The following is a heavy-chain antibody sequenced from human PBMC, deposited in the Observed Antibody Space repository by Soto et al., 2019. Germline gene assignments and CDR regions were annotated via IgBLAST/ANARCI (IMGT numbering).Heavy chain of an antibody. D-gene: IGHD5-18*01. J-gene: IGHJ4*02. CDR1: GFTFSSYW. Sequence: PGGSLRLSCAASGFTFSSYWMHWVRQAPGKGLVWVSRINSDGSSTSYADSVKGRFTISRDNARNSLYLQMNSLRDEDAAVYYCARVRSTSMGGGFDYWGRGTLVTVS. V-gene: IGHV3-74*01. CDR3: ARVRSTSMGGGFDY. CDR2: INSDGSST.